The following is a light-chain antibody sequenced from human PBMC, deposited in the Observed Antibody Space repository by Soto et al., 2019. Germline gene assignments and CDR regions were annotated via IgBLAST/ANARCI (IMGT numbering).Light chain of an antibody. CDR2: EVS. Sequence: QSALTQPASVSGSPGQSITISCTGTSSDVGAYNYVSWYQQHPGKAPKLMIYEVSNRPSGVSNRFSGSKSGNTASLTISGLQAEDEADYYCCSYTSSSTRVFGGGTKLTVL. CDR1: SSDVGAYNY. J-gene: IGLJ3*02. V-gene: IGLV2-14*01. CDR3: CSYTSSSTRV.